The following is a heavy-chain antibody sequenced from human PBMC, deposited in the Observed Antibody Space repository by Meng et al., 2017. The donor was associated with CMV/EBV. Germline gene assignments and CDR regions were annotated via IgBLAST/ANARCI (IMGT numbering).Heavy chain of an antibody. Sequence: ASVKVSCKASGYTFTSYYMHWVRQTPGQGLEWMGIINPSGGSTSYAQKFQGRVTMTRDTSISTAYMELSRLRSDDTAVYYCARSESSLRMPAIWYWGQGTLVTVSS. CDR2: INPSGGST. V-gene: IGHV1-46*01. D-gene: IGHD2-2*01. J-gene: IGHJ4*02. CDR1: GYTFTSYY. CDR3: ARSESSLRMPAIWY.